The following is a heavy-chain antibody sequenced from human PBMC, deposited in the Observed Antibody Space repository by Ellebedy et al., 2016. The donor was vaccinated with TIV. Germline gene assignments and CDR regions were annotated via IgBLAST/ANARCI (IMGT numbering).Heavy chain of an antibody. CDR1: GFTFSDHY. V-gene: IGHV3-11*06. J-gene: IGHJ4*02. Sequence: GESLKISCVASGFTFSDHYMSWVRQAPGRGLEWVSSISSTSAYADYGDSVKGRFTVSRDNAKNSLYLQMNSLRAEDTAVYYCARGRGGSYGGNSGYFDYWGQGTLVTVSS. CDR3: ARGRGGSYGGNSGYFDY. D-gene: IGHD1-26*01. CDR2: ISSTSAYA.